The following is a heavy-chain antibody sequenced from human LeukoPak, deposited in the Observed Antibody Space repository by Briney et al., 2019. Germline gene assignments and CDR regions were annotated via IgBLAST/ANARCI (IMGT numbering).Heavy chain of an antibody. CDR2: ISYDGSNK. Sequence: GGSLRLSCAASGFTFSSYGMHWVRQAPGKGLEWVAVISYDGSNKYYADSVKGRFTISRDNAKNTLYLQMNSLRAEDTAVYYCARDRRSRIAVADAPVDYFDYWGQGTLVTVSS. V-gene: IGHV3-30*03. J-gene: IGHJ4*02. CDR1: GFTFSSYG. D-gene: IGHD6-19*01. CDR3: ARDRRSRIAVADAPVDYFDY.